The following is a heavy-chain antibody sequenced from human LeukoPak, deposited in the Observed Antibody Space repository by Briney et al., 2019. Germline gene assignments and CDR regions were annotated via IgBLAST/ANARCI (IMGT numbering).Heavy chain of an antibody. CDR3: VIFYETY. V-gene: IGHV3-74*01. D-gene: IGHD2/OR15-2a*01. CDR1: GSYW. J-gene: IGHJ4*02. CDR2: SDGSWT. Sequence: GGSLRLSCAASGSYWMHWVRQAPGKGLVWVSHSDGSWTSYADSVKGRFTISKDNAKNTVYLQMNNLRAEDTAVYYCVIFYETYWGRGTLVTVSS.